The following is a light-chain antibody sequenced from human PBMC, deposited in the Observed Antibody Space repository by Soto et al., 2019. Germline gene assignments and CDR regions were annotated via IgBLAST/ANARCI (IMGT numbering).Light chain of an antibody. Sequence: IQMTQFPSSVSASVGDRVTITCRASQDVRTWLAWYQQRPGKAPKVLIHAATILQSGVPSRFSGSGAGTDFTLTINNMQPDDFATYYCQQADNFPLTFGPGTKVD. J-gene: IGKJ3*01. V-gene: IGKV1-12*01. CDR1: QDVRTW. CDR3: QQADNFPLT. CDR2: AAT.